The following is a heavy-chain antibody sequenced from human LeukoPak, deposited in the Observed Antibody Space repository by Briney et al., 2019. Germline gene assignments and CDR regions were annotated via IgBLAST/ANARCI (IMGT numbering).Heavy chain of an antibody. CDR1: GFTFSRYT. CDR3: ARGGDSIIFDY. Sequence: GGSLRLSCAASGFTFSRYTMSWVREAPGKGLEWVSAVAYYADSVKGRFTISRDNSKNTVYLQMNSLRAEDTAVYYCARGGDSIIFDYWGQGTLVTVSS. J-gene: IGHJ4*02. V-gene: IGHV3-23*01. CDR2: VA. D-gene: IGHD2-21*02.